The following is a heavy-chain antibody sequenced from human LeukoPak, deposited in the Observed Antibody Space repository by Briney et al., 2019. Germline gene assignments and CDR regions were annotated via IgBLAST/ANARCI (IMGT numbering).Heavy chain of an antibody. CDR3: AKDLGGSSSSGY. V-gene: IGHV3-23*01. CDR1: GFTFRSYA. CDR2: ISGSGDST. D-gene: IGHD6-6*01. J-gene: IGHJ4*02. Sequence: PGGSLRLSCAASGFTFRSYAMNWVRQAPGKGLEWVSAISGSGDSTYYADSVKGRFTISRDNSQNTLYLQMNSLGAEDTAVYYCAKDLGGSSSSGYWGQGTLVTVSS.